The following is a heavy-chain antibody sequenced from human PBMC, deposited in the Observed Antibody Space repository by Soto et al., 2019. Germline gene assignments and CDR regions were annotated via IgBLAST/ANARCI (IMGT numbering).Heavy chain of an antibody. CDR3: ARDFPYSSSSRRGFYYYYGMDV. Sequence: ASVKVSCKASGYTFTSYGISWVRQAPGQGLEWMGWISAYNGNTNYAQKLQGRVTMTTDTSTSTAYMELRSLRSDDTAVYYCARDFPYSSSSRRGFYYYYGMDVWGQGTMVTVSS. CDR2: ISAYNGNT. J-gene: IGHJ6*02. CDR1: GYTFTSYG. V-gene: IGHV1-18*04. D-gene: IGHD6-6*01.